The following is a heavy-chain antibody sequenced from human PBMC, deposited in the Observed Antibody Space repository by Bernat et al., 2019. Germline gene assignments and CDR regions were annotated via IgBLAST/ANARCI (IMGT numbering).Heavy chain of an antibody. D-gene: IGHD6-19*01. CDR1: GGSISSSSYY. V-gene: IGHV4-39*01. CDR2: IYYSGST. CDR3: ARWPPIAVAGKGLDY. J-gene: IGHJ4*02. Sequence: QLQLQESGPGLVKPSETLSLTCTVSGGSISSSSYYWGWNRQPPGKGLEWIGSIYYSGSTYYNPSLKSRVTISVDTSKNQFSLKLSSVTAADTAVYYCARWPPIAVAGKGLDYWGQGTLVTVSS.